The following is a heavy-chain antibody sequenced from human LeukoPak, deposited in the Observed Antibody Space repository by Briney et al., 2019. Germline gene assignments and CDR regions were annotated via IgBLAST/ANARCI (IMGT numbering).Heavy chain of an antibody. CDR3: ARGQKYRNGYTVTELGSGYFAY. J-gene: IGHJ4*02. Sequence: SETLSLTCSVSGGSISRYYWNWIRQTPGKGPEWIGYIYYSGRTNYNPSLKSRVTISIDTSKNQFSLTLSSVTTADAAVYYCARGQKYRNGYTVTELGSGYFAYWGQGTLVTVSS. D-gene: IGHD5-18*01. V-gene: IGHV4-59*01. CDR2: IYYSGRT. CDR1: GGSISRYY.